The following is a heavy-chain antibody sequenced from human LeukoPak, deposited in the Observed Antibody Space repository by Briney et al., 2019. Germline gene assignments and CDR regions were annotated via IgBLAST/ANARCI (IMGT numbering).Heavy chain of an antibody. CDR3: ARESTYDAFDI. CDR1: GFTFSAYW. Sequence: GGSLRLSCVASGFTFSAYWMTWVRQAPGKGLEWMANISEDGSEKNYVDSLKGRFTISRDNAKSSLYLQMNSLRAEDTAMYYCARESTYDAFDIWGQGTMVTVSS. V-gene: IGHV3-7*03. CDR2: ISEDGSEK. J-gene: IGHJ3*02.